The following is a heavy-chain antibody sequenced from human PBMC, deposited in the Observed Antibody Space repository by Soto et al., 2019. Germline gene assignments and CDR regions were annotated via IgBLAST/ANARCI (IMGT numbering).Heavy chain of an antibody. CDR3: VRDGTKTVRDWFDP. J-gene: IGHJ5*02. D-gene: IGHD1-1*01. V-gene: IGHV4-4*07. CDR2: IYATGTT. Sequence: SETLSLTCTVPGASISGFYWSWIRKSAGKGLEWIGRIYATGTTDYNPSLKSRVRMSVDTSKKQFSLELRSVTAADTAVYYCVRDGTKTVRDWFDPWGQGISVTVSS. CDR1: GASISGFY.